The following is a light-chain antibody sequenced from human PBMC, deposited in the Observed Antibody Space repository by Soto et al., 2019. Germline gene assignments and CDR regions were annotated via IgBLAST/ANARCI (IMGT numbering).Light chain of an antibody. Sequence: EIAVTQSPVTLHLSPCEIATRSCMASQSINNYLAWYQQKPCQPPRLLSYDAFNRATAIPVTFSGSRSGTDLSITISCVDREDSGGYDCHYWGISPPGDTFGGGTKVEIE. J-gene: IGKJ4*01. CDR1: QSINNY. V-gene: IGKV3-11*01. CDR2: DAF. CDR3: HYWGISPPGDT.